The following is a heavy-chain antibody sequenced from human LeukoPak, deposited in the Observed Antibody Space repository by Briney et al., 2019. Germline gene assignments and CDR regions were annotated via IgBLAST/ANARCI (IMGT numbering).Heavy chain of an antibody. J-gene: IGHJ5*02. CDR2: XGST. CDR3: ARHPGYCSSTSCYRGSLRFDP. D-gene: IGHD2-2*02. V-gene: IGHV4-61*07. Sequence: XGSTNYNPSLKSRVTISVDTSKNQFSLKLSSATAADTAVYYCARHPGYCSSTSCYRGSLRFDPWGQGTLVTVSS.